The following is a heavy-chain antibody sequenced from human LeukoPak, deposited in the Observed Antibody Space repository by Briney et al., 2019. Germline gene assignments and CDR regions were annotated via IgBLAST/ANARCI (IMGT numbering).Heavy chain of an antibody. D-gene: IGHD3-22*01. Sequence: ALVKVSCEASGYTFTSYYMHWVRQAPGQGLEWMGIINPSGGSTSYAQKFQGRVTMTRDTSTSTVYMELSSLRSEDTAVYYCARDFGLITMIGDYYYMDVWGKGTTVTVSS. CDR3: ARDFGLITMIGDYYYMDV. V-gene: IGHV1-46*01. CDR2: INPSGGST. J-gene: IGHJ6*03. CDR1: GYTFTSYY.